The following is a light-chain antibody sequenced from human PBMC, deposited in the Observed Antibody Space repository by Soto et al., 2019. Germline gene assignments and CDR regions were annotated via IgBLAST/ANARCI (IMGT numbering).Light chain of an antibody. CDR3: AAWDGSLDVVL. CDR1: SSNIGSNT. V-gene: IGLV1-44*01. Sequence: QPVLTQPPSASGTPGQRVTISCSGSSSNIGSNTVNWYQHLPGSAPKLLIYSSNQRPSGVPDRFSGSKSGTSASLAISGLQSEDEADYYCAAWDGSLDVVLFGGGTKLTVL. CDR2: SSN. J-gene: IGLJ3*02.